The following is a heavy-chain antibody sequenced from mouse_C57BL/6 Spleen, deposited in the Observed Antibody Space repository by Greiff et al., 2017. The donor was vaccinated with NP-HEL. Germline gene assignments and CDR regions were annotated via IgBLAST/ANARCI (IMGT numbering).Heavy chain of an antibody. V-gene: IGHV1-82*01. CDR2: IYPGDGDT. CDR3: AREGYYGSPPWFAY. D-gene: IGHD1-1*01. J-gene: IGHJ3*01. Sequence: VQLQQSGPELVKPGASVKISCKASGYAFSSSWMNWVKQRPGKGLEWIGRIYPGDGDTNYNGKFKGKATLTADKSSSTAYMQLSSLTSEDSAVYFCAREGYYGSPPWFAYWGQGTLVTVSA. CDR1: GYAFSSSW.